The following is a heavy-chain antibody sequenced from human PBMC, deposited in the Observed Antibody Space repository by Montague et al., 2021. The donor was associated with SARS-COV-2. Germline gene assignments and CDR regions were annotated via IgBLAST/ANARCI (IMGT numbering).Heavy chain of an antibody. CDR2: IYYSGST. J-gene: IGHJ6*02. CDR1: GDSISSYY. D-gene: IGHD6-13*01. V-gene: IGHV4-59*01. Sequence: SETLSLTCTVSGDSISSYYWSWIRQPPGKGLEWIGYIYYSGSTNYNPSLKGRVTISVDTSKNQFSLKLSSVTAADTAVYYCARAGQQLARDYYYGMDVWGQGTTVTVSS. CDR3: ARAGQQLARDYYYGMDV.